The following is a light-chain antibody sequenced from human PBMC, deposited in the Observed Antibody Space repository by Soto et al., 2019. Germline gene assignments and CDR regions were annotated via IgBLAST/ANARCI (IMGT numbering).Light chain of an antibody. Sequence: ELVLTQSPGTLSLSPGDSAALSCKASQIGSGNYLSWYQQKSGQAPRLLIYATSTRAPDIPDRFSGSGSATDFSLIISRLEPEDSAVYYCQHFGYPQWTFGRGTKVDI. V-gene: IGKV3-20*01. CDR3: QHFGYPQWT. CDR2: ATS. J-gene: IGKJ1*01. CDR1: QIGSGNY.